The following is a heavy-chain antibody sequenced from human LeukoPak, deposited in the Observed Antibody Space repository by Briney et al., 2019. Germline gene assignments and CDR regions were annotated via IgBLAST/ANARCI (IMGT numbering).Heavy chain of an antibody. J-gene: IGHJ4*02. CDR1: GGTFSSYA. CDR2: IIPIFGTA. V-gene: IGHV1-69*13. CDR3: ARDLGAVAGSYYFDY. D-gene: IGHD6-19*01. Sequence: SVNVSCKASGGTFSSYAISWVRQAPGQGLEWMGGIIPIFGTANYAQKFQGRVTITADESTSTAYMELSSLRSEDTAVYYCARDLGAVAGSYYFDYWGQGTLVTVSS.